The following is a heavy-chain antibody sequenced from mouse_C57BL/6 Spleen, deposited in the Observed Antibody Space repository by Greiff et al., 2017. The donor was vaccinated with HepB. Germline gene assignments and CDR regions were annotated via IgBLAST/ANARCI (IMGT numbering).Heavy chain of an antibody. Sequence: QVQLQQSGPGLVQPSQTLSITCTASGFSLTSYGVHWVRQSPGKGLEWLGVIRRGGSTDYNAAFMSRLSITKDNSKNQVFFKMNSLQADDTAIYYCAFSHWDNYAMDYWGQGTSVTVSS. CDR2: IRRGGST. J-gene: IGHJ4*01. CDR3: AFSHWDNYAMDY. CDR1: GFSLTSYG. V-gene: IGHV2-5*01. D-gene: IGHD4-1*01.